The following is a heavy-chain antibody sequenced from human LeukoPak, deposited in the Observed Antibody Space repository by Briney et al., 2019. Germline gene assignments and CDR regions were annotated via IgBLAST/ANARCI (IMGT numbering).Heavy chain of an antibody. Sequence: SETLSLTCTVSGGSISSGSYYWSWIRQPAGKGLEWIGRIYTSGSTNYNPSLKSRVTISVDTSKNQFSLKLSSVTAADTAVYCCARYCSSTSCYYRGDDAFDIWGQGTMVTVSS. V-gene: IGHV4-61*02. CDR2: IYTSGST. CDR3: ARYCSSTSCYYRGDDAFDI. D-gene: IGHD2-2*01. CDR1: GGSISSGSYY. J-gene: IGHJ3*02.